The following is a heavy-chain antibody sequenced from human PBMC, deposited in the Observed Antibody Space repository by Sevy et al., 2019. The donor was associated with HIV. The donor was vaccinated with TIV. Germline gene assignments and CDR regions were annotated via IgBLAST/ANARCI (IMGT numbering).Heavy chain of an antibody. CDR3: TRARLDYEFWSGSYVSRAPWGYKYYAMEV. D-gene: IGHD3-3*01. CDR2: MNPNNGNT. V-gene: IGHV1-8*01. J-gene: IGHJ6*02. Sequence: ASVKVSCKAAGYSFTNFDINWVRQATGQGLEWMGWMNPNNGNTHYAQKFQGRVTMTRSSSANTAYMELSSLTSENTAIYYCTRARLDYEFWSGSYVSRAPWGYKYYAMEVWGQGTTVTVSS. CDR1: GYSFTNFD.